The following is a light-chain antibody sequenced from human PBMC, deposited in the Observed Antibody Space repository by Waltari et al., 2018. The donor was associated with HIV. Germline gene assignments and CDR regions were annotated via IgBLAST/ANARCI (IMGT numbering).Light chain of an antibody. CDR3: SSHAGSKVV. CDR1: SSDVGGYNY. J-gene: IGLJ2*01. V-gene: IGLV2-8*01. Sequence: QSALTQPPSASGSPGQSVPLSCTATSSDVGGYNYVSWHQQHPGKAPKRMIYDVIKRPSGVPDRFSGSKSGNTASLTVSGLQPEDEADYYCSSHAGSKVVFGGGTRLTVL. CDR2: DVI.